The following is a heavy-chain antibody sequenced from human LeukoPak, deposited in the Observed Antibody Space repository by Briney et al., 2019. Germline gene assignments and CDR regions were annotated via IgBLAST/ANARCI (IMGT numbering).Heavy chain of an antibody. CDR2: INHSGST. Sequence: SETLSLTCAVYGGSFSGYYWSWIRQPPGKGLEWIGEINHSGSTNYNPSLKSRVTISVDTSNNQFSLKLSSVTAADTAVYYCARVGQQLVRLVRGTRYYYMDVWGKGTTVTISS. V-gene: IGHV4-34*01. D-gene: IGHD6-13*01. CDR1: GGSFSGYY. CDR3: ARVGQQLVRLVRGTRYYYMDV. J-gene: IGHJ6*03.